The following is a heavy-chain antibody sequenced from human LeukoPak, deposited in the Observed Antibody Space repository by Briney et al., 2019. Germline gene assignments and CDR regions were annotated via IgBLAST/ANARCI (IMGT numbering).Heavy chain of an antibody. CDR3: ARDRGAVAVPVLLVLGWFDP. V-gene: IGHV6-1*01. J-gene: IGHJ5*02. CDR1: GDSVSSNSAT. D-gene: IGHD6-19*01. Sequence: SQTLSLTCAISGDSVSSNSATWNWIRQSPSRGLEWLGRTYYRSKWYNDYAVSVKSRITINPDTSKNQFSLQLNSVTPEDTAVYYCARDRGAVAVPVLLVLGWFDPWGQGTLVTVSS. CDR2: TYYRSKWYN.